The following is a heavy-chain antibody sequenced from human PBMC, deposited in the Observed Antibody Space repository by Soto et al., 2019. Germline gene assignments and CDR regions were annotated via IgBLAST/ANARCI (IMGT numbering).Heavy chain of an antibody. CDR1: GFTFSSYA. V-gene: IGHV3-30-3*01. J-gene: IGHJ3*02. CDR2: ISYDGSNK. CDR3: AGGGSVLDAVDI. Sequence: QVQLVESGGGVVQPGRSLRLSCAASGFTFSSYAMHWVRQAPGKGLEWVAVISYDGSNKNYADSVKGRFTISRDNSKNRLDLQMNSLRAEDTAVYYCAGGGSVLDAVDIWGRGTMVTVSS. D-gene: IGHD1-26*01.